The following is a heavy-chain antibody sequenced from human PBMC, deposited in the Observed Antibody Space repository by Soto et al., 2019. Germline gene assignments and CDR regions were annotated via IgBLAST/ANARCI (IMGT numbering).Heavy chain of an antibody. CDR2: IYYSGST. J-gene: IGHJ5*02. V-gene: IGHV4-30-4*08. CDR3: ARDGVAAAANWFDP. D-gene: IGHD6-13*01. CDR1: GGSFSGYY. Sequence: SETLSLTCAVYGGSFSGYYWSWIRQPPGKGLEWIGYIYYSGSTYYNPSLKSRVTISVDTSKNQFSLKLSSVTAADTAVYYCARDGVAAAANWFDPWGQGTLVTVSS.